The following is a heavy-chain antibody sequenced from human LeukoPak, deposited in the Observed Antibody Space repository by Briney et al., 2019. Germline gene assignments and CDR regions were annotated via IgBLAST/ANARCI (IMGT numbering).Heavy chain of an antibody. V-gene: IGHV3-23*01. CDR1: GFTFNKYA. CDR3: AKDPYGTGYFDY. J-gene: IGHJ4*02. D-gene: IGHD4-17*01. CDR2: LSGSGGDT. Sequence: GGSLRLSCAASGFTFNKYAMSWVRQAPGKGLEWVSSLSGSGGDTYYAESVKGRFTISRDNSKNTVYLEMNSLRAEDTAVYCCAKDPYGTGYFDYWGQGTLVTVSS.